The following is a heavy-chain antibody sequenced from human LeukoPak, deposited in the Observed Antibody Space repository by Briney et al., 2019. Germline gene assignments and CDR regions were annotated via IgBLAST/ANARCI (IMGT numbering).Heavy chain of an antibody. J-gene: IGHJ6*02. Sequence: GGSLRLSCPAAAFTFSADAMTWVRQAPGKGLEWVSAIRGNGFSTYYADPVKGRFNISRDNSKNMLYLQMNSLRAEDTAVYYCAKVLVMATHYYSHGLDVWGPGTTVAVSS. CDR2: IRGNGFST. CDR3: AKVLVMATHYYSHGLDV. CDR1: AFTFSADA. D-gene: IGHD5-12*01. V-gene: IGHV3-23*01.